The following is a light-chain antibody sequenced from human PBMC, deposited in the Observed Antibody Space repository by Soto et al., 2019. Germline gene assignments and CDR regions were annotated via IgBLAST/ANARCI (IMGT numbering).Light chain of an antibody. CDR3: QQYGRT. CDR2: GAS. V-gene: IGKV3-20*01. Sequence: EIVLTQSPGTLSLSPGERATLSCRASQSVSSSYLAWYQQKPGQAPRLLIYGASSRATGIPDRFSGSGSGTDFTLTISRLEHEAFAVYYCQQYGRTFGQGTKLEIK. CDR1: QSVSSSY. J-gene: IGKJ2*01.